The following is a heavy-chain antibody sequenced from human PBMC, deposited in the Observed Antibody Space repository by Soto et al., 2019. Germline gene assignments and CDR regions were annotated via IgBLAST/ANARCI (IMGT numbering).Heavy chain of an antibody. J-gene: IGHJ6*02. CDR2: IKEDGSEK. CDR3: ARIENYGSGHYGMEV. D-gene: IGHD3-10*01. V-gene: IGHV3-7*01. Sequence: DVQLVESGGGLVQPGGSLRLSCAASGFIFSRYWMSWVRQAPGKGLEWVANIKEDGSEKYYVDSVKGRFTISRDNAKNSLYLQMNSLRAEDTAVYYCARIENYGSGHYGMEVWGQGTTVTISS. CDR1: GFIFSRYW.